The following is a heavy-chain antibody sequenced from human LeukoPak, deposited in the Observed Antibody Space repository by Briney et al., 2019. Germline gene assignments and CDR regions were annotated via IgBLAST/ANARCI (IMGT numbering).Heavy chain of an antibody. Sequence: ASVKVSCKVSGYTLTELSMHWVRQAPGKGLEWMGGFDPEDGETIYAQKFQGRVTMTEDTSTDTAYMELSSLRSEDTAVYYCARSVAGGYQFDYWGQGTLVTVSS. CDR3: ARSVAGGYQFDY. J-gene: IGHJ4*02. CDR1: GYTLTELS. D-gene: IGHD1-26*01. CDR2: FDPEDGET. V-gene: IGHV1-24*01.